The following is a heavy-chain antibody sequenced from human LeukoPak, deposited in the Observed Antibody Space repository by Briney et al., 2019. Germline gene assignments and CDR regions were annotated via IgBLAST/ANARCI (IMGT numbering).Heavy chain of an antibody. CDR2: INHNGNVN. J-gene: IGHJ6*02. CDR3: ARGGGLDV. Sequence: LXXSCAXSGXTFSXYWMNWARQAPGKGLEWVASINHNGNVNYYVDSVKGRFTISRDNAKNSLYLQMSNLRAEDTAVYFCARGGGLDVWGQGATVTVSS. V-gene: IGHV3-7*03. D-gene: IGHD3-16*01. CDR1: GXTFSXYW.